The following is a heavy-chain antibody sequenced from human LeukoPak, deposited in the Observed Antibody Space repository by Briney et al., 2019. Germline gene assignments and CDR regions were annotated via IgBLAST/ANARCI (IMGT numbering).Heavy chain of an antibody. CDR2: IYHSGST. J-gene: IGHJ5*02. Sequence: SETLSLTCTVSGYSISSGYYWGWIRQPPGKGLEWIGSIYHSGSTYYNPSLKSRVTISVDTSKNQFSLKLSSVTAADTAVYYCAREYYDSSVIQGWFDPWGQGTLVTVSS. V-gene: IGHV4-38-2*02. CDR1: GYSISSGYY. D-gene: IGHD3-22*01. CDR3: AREYYDSSVIQGWFDP.